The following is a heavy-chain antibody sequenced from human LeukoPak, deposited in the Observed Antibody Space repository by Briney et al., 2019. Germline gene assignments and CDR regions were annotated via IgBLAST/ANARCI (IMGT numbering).Heavy chain of an antibody. CDR2: ISAYNGNT. CDR3: ARGGAVAGTGGYYYGMDV. Sequence: GASVKVSCKASGYTFTSYGISWVRQAPGQGLEWMGWISAYNGNTNYAQKLQGRVTMTTDTSTSTAYMELRSLRSDDTAVYYCARGGAVAGTGGYYYGMDVWGQGTTVTVSS. CDR1: GYTFTSYG. V-gene: IGHV1-18*01. D-gene: IGHD6-19*01. J-gene: IGHJ6*02.